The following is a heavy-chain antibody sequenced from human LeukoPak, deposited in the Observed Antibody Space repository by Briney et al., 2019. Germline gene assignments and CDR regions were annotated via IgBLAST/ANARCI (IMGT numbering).Heavy chain of an antibody. V-gene: IGHV3-7*04. J-gene: IGHJ3*02. CDR3: AKERFLEWLGAFDI. Sequence: GGSLRLSCAASGFTFSSYWMSWVRQAPGKGLEWVANIKQDGSEKYYVDSVKGRFTISRDNAKNSLYLQMNSLRAEDTAVYYCAKERFLEWLGAFDIWGQGTMVTVSS. CDR2: IKQDGSEK. CDR1: GFTFSSYW. D-gene: IGHD3-3*01.